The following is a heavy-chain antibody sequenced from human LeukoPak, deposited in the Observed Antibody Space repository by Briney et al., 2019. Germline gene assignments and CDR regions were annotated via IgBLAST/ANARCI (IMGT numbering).Heavy chain of an antibody. J-gene: IGHJ4*02. CDR1: GGSISSGDYY. CDR3: ARDRRRYYYGSGSFFDY. V-gene: IGHV4-61*08. D-gene: IGHD3-10*01. CDR2: IYYSGST. Sequence: SQTLSLTCTVSGGSISSGDYYWSWIRQPPGKGLEWIGYIYYSGSTNYNPSLKSRVTISVDTSKNQFSPKLSSVTAADTAVYYCARDRRRYYYGSGSFFDYWGQGTLVTVSS.